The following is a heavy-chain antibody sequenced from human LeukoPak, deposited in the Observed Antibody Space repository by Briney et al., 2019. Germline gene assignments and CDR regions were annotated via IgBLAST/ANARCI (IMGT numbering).Heavy chain of an antibody. CDR1: GYSFTSNY. Sequence: SVRVSCRASGYSFTSNYIHWVRQAPGQGLEWMGMIYPRDGSTSYAQRFQDRVTVTRDTPTSTVHMELSGLRSEDTAVYYCARDQELFDYWGQGTLVTVSS. CDR2: IYPRDGST. V-gene: IGHV1-46*01. CDR3: ARDQELFDY. D-gene: IGHD1-7*01. J-gene: IGHJ4*02.